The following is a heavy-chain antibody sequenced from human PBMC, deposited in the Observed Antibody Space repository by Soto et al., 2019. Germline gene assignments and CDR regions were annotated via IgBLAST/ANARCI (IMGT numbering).Heavy chain of an antibody. CDR1: GYTFSTYG. V-gene: IGHV1-3*01. Sequence: ASVKVSCKASGYTFSTYGMHWVRQAPGQSLEWMGWLNGGTGQTGYSQRFQDRVIITRDTSASTGYMELSSLRSEDTAVYYCARGKGMEENYFYYGLDIWGQGTMVTVSS. CDR2: LNGGTGQT. CDR3: ARGKGMEENYFYYGLDI. J-gene: IGHJ6*02. D-gene: IGHD1-1*01.